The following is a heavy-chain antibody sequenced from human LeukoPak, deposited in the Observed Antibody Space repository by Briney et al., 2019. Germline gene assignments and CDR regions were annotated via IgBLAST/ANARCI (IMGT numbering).Heavy chain of an antibody. CDR2: INPNSGGT. CDR3: ARVYCSSTSCLAWFDP. D-gene: IGHD2-2*01. V-gene: IGHV1-2*02. Sequence: ASVKVSCKASGYTFTGYYMHWVRQAPGQGHEWMGWINPNSGGTNYAQKFQGRVTMTRDTSISTAYMELSRLRSDDTAVYYCARVYCSSTSCLAWFDPWGQGTLVTVSS. CDR1: GYTFTGYY. J-gene: IGHJ5*02.